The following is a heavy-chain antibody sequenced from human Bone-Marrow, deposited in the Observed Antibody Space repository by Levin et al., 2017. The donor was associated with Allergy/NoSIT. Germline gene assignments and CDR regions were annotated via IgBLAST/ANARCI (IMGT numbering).Heavy chain of an antibody. J-gene: IGHJ4*02. CDR3: AKDLGTGRSFDY. CDR1: GFTLSTYA. V-gene: IGHV3-64D*06. D-gene: IGHD2-8*02. Sequence: GGSLRLSCSASGFTLSTYAMHWVRQAPGKGLEFVSVISSNGHITYYADSVKGRFTISRDNSKNTLYLQMRSLRTEDTAVYYCAKDLGTGRSFDYWGQGTLVTVSS. CDR2: ISSNGHIT.